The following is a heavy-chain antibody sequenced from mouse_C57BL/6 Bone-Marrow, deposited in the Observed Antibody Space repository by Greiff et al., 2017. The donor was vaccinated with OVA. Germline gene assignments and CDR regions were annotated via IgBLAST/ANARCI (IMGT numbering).Heavy chain of an antibody. V-gene: IGHV6-6*01. CDR3: TRDTTVVEGDYAMDY. CDR2: IRNKANNHAT. J-gene: IGHJ4*01. Sequence: EVKLQESGGGLVQPGGSMKLSCAASGFTFSDAWMDWVRQSPEKGLEWVAEIRNKANNHATYYAESVKGRFTISRDDSKSSVYLQMNSLRAEDTGIYYCTRDTTVVEGDYAMDYWGQGTSVTVSS. D-gene: IGHD1-1*01. CDR1: GFTFSDAW.